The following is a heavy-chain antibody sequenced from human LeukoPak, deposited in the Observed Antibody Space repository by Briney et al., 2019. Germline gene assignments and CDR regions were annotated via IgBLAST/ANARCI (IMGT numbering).Heavy chain of an antibody. Sequence: QPGGSLRLSXAASGFTFCSYWMHWVRQSPGKGLVWLSRINSDGSSTSYADSVKGRFTISRDNAKNTLYLQMNSLRAEDTAVYYCARVTSSGFYDAFDIWGQGTMVTVSS. CDR2: INSDGSST. V-gene: IGHV3-74*01. CDR1: GFTFCSYW. J-gene: IGHJ3*02. CDR3: ARVTSSGFYDAFDI. D-gene: IGHD6-19*01.